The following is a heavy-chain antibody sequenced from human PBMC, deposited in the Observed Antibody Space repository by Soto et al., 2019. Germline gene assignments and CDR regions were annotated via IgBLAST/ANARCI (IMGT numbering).Heavy chain of an antibody. D-gene: IGHD2-15*01. V-gene: IGHV3-11*01. CDR3: ARRGYCSGGSCRNSYYYYMDV. CDR2: ISSSGSTI. Sequence: GSLRLSCAASGFTFSDYYMSWIRQAPGKGLEWISYISSSGSTIYYADSVKGRFTISRDNAKNSLYLQMNSLRAEDTAVYYCARRGYCSGGSCRNSYYYYMDVWGKGTTVTVSS. J-gene: IGHJ6*03. CDR1: GFTFSDYY.